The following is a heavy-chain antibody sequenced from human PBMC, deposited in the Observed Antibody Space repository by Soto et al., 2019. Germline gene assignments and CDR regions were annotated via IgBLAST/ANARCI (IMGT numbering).Heavy chain of an antibody. Sequence: EVQLVESGGGLVQPGGSLRLSCAASGFNISSTYMNWVRQAPGKGLEWVSVIYSGGYTYYADSVKGRFTISRDNSKNTLYLQMSSLRAGDTALYYCAREEFASDGDYVTAFDIWGQGTMVSVSS. CDR3: AREEFASDGDYVTAFDI. D-gene: IGHD4-17*01. CDR1: GFNISSTY. J-gene: IGHJ3*02. V-gene: IGHV3-66*01. CDR2: IYSGGYT.